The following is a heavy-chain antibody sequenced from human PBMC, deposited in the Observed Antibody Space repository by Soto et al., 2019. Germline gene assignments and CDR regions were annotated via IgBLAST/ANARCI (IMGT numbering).Heavy chain of an antibody. Sequence: GASVKVSRKASGYTFTSYAMHWVRQAPGQRLEWMGWINAGNGNTKYSQKFQGRVTITRDTSASTAYMELSSLRSEDTAVYYCARDRFRGIVAQDAFDIWGQGTMVTVSS. CDR1: GYTFTSYA. D-gene: IGHD3-22*01. V-gene: IGHV1-3*01. CDR3: ARDRFRGIVAQDAFDI. CDR2: INAGNGNT. J-gene: IGHJ3*02.